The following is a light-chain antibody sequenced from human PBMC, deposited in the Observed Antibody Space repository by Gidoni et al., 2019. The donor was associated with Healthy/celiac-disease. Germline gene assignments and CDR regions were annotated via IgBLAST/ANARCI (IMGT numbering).Light chain of an antibody. J-gene: IGKJ1*01. CDR1: QSVSSN. Sequence: EIVMTQSPATLSVSQGERATLSCRASQSVSSNLAWYQQKPGQAPRLLIYGASTRSTGIPARFSVSGSGTEFTLTISSLQSEDFAVYYCQQYNNWPQWTFGQGTKVELK. CDR2: GAS. V-gene: IGKV3-15*01. CDR3: QQYNNWPQWT.